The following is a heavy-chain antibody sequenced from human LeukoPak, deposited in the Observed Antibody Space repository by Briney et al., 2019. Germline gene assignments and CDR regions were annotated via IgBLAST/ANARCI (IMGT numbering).Heavy chain of an antibody. D-gene: IGHD3-16*01. J-gene: IGHJ3*02. Sequence: ASVKVSCKASGYTFTSFHMHWVRQAPGQGLEWMGILNPGDGYTNYAQKFQGRVTVTRDTSTSTVYMELRSLRSEDTAVYYCAKDRGGSYTFYIWGQGIMVTVSS. V-gene: IGHV1-46*01. CDR2: LNPGDGYT. CDR1: GYTFTSFH. CDR3: AKDRGGSYTFYI.